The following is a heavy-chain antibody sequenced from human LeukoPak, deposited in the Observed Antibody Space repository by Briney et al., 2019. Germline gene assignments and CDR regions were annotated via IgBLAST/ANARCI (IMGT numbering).Heavy chain of an antibody. V-gene: IGHV3-30*04. J-gene: IGHJ3*02. CDR2: ISYDGSNK. CDR1: GFTFSSYA. CDR3: ARGITGTAYDAFDI. D-gene: IGHD1-20*01. Sequence: GGSLRLSCAASGFTFSSYAMHWVRQAPGKGLEWVAVISYDGSNKYYADSVKGRFTISRDNSKNTLYLHMNSLRAEDTAVHYCARGITGTAYDAFDIWGQGTMVTVSS.